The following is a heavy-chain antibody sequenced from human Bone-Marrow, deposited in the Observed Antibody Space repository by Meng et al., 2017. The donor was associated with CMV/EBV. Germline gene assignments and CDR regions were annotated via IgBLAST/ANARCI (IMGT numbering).Heavy chain of an antibody. V-gene: IGHV3-21*01. CDR2: ISSSSSYI. Sequence: GESLKISCAASGFTFSSYSMNWVRQAPGKGLEWVSSISSSSSYIYYADSVKGRFTISRDNAKNSLYLQMNSLRAEDTAVYYCARDRMYYFDYWGQGTLVTVSS. CDR3: ARDRMYYFDY. CDR1: GFTFSSYS. J-gene: IGHJ4*02.